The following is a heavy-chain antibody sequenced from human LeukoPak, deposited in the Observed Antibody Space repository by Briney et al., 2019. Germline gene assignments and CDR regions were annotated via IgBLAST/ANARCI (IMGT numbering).Heavy chain of an antibody. CDR3: ARGDFDY. CDR2: AFSDGRT. CDR1: GLTLINVW. J-gene: IGHJ4*02. V-gene: IGHV3-53*01. Sequence: SGGSLRLSCAVSGLTLINVWMNWVRQAPGKGLEWVSIAFSDGRTFYADSVKGRFTISRDSSKNTVFLQMNSLRAEDTAVYYCARGDFDYWGQGTLVTVSS.